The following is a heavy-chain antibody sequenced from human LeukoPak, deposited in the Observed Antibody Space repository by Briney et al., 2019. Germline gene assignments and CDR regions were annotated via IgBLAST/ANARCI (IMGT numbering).Heavy chain of an antibody. CDR1: GGSICSYY. CDR2: IYTSGST. V-gene: IGHV4-4*07. Sequence: SETLSLTCTVSGGSICSYYWSWIRQPAGKGLEWIGRIYTSGSTNYNPSLKSRVTMSVDTSKNQFSLKLSSVTAADTAVYYCARDLGSGVYYYYYYMDVWGKGTTVTVSS. J-gene: IGHJ6*03. CDR3: ARDLGSGVYYYYYYMDV. D-gene: IGHD3-10*01.